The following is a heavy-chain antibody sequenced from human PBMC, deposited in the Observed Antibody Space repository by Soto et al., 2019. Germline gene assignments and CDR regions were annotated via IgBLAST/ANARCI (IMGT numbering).Heavy chain of an antibody. J-gene: IGHJ4*02. CDR3: AREDSIIIPAVSDF. D-gene: IGHD2-2*01. CDR1: GFTFNNYG. V-gene: IGHV3-21*04. Sequence: LRLSCVVSGFTFNNYGINWVRQAPGKGLEWVSTVSKSDYTYYSDSVKGRFTISRDNAKNTVSLQMNTLRAEDTAVYYCAREDSIIIPAVSDFWGQGTLVTVSS. CDR2: VSKSDYT.